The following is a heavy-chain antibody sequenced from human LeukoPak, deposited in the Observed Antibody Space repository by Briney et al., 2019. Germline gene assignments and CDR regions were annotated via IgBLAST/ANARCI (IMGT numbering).Heavy chain of an antibody. J-gene: IGHJ4*02. CDR3: ARDASRWLPKDYFDY. D-gene: IGHD5-12*01. Sequence: RPGGSPRLSCAASGFTFSSYWMSWVRQAPGKGLEWVANIKQDGSEKYYVDSVKGRFTISRDNAKNSLYLQMNSLRAEVTAVYYCARDASRWLPKDYFDYWGQGTLVTVSS. CDR2: IKQDGSEK. V-gene: IGHV3-7*01. CDR1: GFTFSSYW.